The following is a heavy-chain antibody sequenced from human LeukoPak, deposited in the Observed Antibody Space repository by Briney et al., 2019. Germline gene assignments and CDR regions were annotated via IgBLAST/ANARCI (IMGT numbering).Heavy chain of an antibody. CDR3: ARARHYDYVWGSYHQGYYSDY. CDR1: GYSFTSYW. CDR2: IYPGDSDT. D-gene: IGHD3-16*02. J-gene: IGHJ4*02. V-gene: IGHV5-51*01. Sequence: GESLKISCKGSGYSFTSYWIGWVRQMPGKGLGWMGIIYPGDSDTRYSPSFQGQVTISADKSISTAYLQWSSLKASDTAMYYCARARHYDYVWGSYHQGYYSDYWGQGTLVTVSS.